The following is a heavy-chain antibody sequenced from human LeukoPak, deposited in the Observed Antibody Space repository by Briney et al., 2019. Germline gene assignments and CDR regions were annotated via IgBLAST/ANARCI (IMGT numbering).Heavy chain of an antibody. Sequence: PGGSLRLSCAASGFTFSDCYMSWIRQAPGKGLEWVSYISSSGSTIYYADSVKGRFTISRDNAKNSLYLQMNSLRAEDTAVYYCARSRGVATIPYGMDVWGQGTTVTVSS. D-gene: IGHD5-12*01. J-gene: IGHJ6*02. V-gene: IGHV3-11*01. CDR1: GFTFSDCY. CDR3: ARSRGVATIPYGMDV. CDR2: ISSSGSTI.